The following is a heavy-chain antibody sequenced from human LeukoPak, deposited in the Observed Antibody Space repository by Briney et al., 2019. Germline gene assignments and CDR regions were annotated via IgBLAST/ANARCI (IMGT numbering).Heavy chain of an antibody. CDR2: ITGSSSTI. CDR1: GFTFSSYT. J-gene: IGHJ5*02. CDR3: AKDRYPTVRNWFDP. Sequence: GALRLSCAASGFTFSSYTMNWVRQAPGEGLEWLSYITGSSSTIYYADSVKGRFTISRDNSKNTLYLQMNSLRAEDTAVYYCAKDRYPTVRNWFDPWGQGTLVTVSS. V-gene: IGHV3-48*01. D-gene: IGHD3-10*01.